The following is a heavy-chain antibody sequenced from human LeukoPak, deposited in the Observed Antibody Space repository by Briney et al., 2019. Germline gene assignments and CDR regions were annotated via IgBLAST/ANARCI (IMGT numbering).Heavy chain of an antibody. D-gene: IGHD3-22*01. Sequence: QPGRSLRLSCAASGFTFSSYAMHWVRQAPGKGLEWVAVISYDGSNKYYADSVKGRFTISSDNSKNTLYLQMNSLRAEDTAVYYCARSRRVVVVADAFDIWGQGTMVTVSS. V-gene: IGHV3-30-3*01. CDR2: ISYDGSNK. CDR3: ARSRRVVVVADAFDI. J-gene: IGHJ3*02. CDR1: GFTFSSYA.